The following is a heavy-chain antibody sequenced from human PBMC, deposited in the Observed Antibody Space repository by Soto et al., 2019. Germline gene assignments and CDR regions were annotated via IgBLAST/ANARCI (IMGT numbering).Heavy chain of an antibody. J-gene: IGHJ4*02. Sequence: QVRLQESGPGLVKPSETLSLTCTVSGDSINSYYWTWIRQPPGKGLECIGSILYSGSTNYNPSLKSRVTISVDTSKNQFSLTLTSVTAADTAMYYCARDKEGAAAGTFEYWGQGTLVTVSS. CDR1: GDSINSYY. CDR3: ARDKEGAAAGTFEY. CDR2: ILYSGST. V-gene: IGHV4-59*01. D-gene: IGHD6-13*01.